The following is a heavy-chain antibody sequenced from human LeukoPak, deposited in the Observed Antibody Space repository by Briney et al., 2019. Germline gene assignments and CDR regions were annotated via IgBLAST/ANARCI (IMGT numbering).Heavy chain of an antibody. J-gene: IGHJ3*02. CDR3: VREGRVDAFDI. CDR2: ISSSSNTI. V-gene: IGHV3-48*01. CDR1: GFKFSDYY. Sequence: GGSLRLFCVASGFKFSDYYMNWIRQAPGKGLEWVSYISSSSNTIYYADPVKGRFTISRDSAKNSLYLHMNSLRAEDTAVYYCVREGRVDAFDIWGQGTMVTVSS.